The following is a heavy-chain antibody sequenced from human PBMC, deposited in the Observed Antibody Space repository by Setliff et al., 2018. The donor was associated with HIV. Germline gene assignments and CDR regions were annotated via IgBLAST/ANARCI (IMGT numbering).Heavy chain of an antibody. J-gene: IGHJ6*03. CDR1: GYTFTSSD. CDR3: ARGAWYTSGWHSSRYMDV. D-gene: IGHD6-25*01. Sequence: ASVKVSCKASGYTFTSSDIYWVRQATGQGLEWMGWVNPKSGNTGYAQKFQGRVIMTRDTSISTVYMELRSLRSEDTAVYYCARGAWYTSGWHSSRYMDVWGKGTTVPSP. CDR2: VNPKSGNT. V-gene: IGHV1-8*02.